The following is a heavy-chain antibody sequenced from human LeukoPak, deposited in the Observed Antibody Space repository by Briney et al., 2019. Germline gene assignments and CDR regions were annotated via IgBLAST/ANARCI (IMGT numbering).Heavy chain of an antibody. V-gene: IGHV3-30*03. CDR2: ISYDGSNK. Sequence: GGSLRLSCAASGFTFSSYGMHWVRQAPGKGLEWVAVISYDGSNKYYADSVKGLFTISRDNSKNTLYLQMNSLRAEDTAVYYCASVDIVATTAFDYWGQGTLVTVSS. J-gene: IGHJ4*02. CDR3: ASVDIVATTAFDY. D-gene: IGHD5-12*01. CDR1: GFTFSSYG.